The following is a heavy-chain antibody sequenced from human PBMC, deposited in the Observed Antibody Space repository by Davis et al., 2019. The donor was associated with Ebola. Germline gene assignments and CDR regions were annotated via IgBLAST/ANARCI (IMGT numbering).Heavy chain of an antibody. CDR2: INPNSGGT. D-gene: IGHD1-1*01. CDR3: ARDGTGDV. CDR1: GYSLTGYY. V-gene: IGHV1-2*02. Sequence: ASVQVSCKASGYSLTGYYMHWLRQAPGQGLEWMGWINPNSGGTNYAQKLQGRVTMTTDTSTSTAYMELRSLRSDDTDVYYCARDGTGDVWGQETTVTVSS. J-gene: IGHJ6*02.